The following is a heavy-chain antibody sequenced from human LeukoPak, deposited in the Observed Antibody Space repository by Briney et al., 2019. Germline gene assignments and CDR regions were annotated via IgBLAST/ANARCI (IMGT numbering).Heavy chain of an antibody. CDR1: GDSVSSNSAA. V-gene: IGHV6-1*01. Sequence: SQTLSLTCAISGDSVSSNSAAWNWIRQSPSRGLEWLGRTYYRSKWYNDYAVSVKSRITINPDTSKNQFSLQLNSVTPEDTAVYYCARGNDGYSSGWYEFNFDYWGQGTLVTVSS. J-gene: IGHJ4*02. D-gene: IGHD6-19*01. CDR2: TYYRSKWYN. CDR3: ARGNDGYSSGWYEFNFDY.